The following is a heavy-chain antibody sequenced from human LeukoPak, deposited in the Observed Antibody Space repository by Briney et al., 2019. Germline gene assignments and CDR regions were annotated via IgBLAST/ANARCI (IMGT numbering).Heavy chain of an antibody. CDR1: GFTFSSHW. CDR3: ARGHVPGSTRHWDF. V-gene: IGHV3-74*01. J-gene: IGHJ4*02. D-gene: IGHD3-10*01. CDR2: IRGDEYEI. Sequence: PGGSLRLSCEASGFTFSSHWMHWVRQVPGKGLVWVARIRGDEYEIDYADSVKGRFTISRDNAKNTLYLQMNSLRVEDTAVYFCARGHVPGSTRHWDFWGQGTLVTVSS.